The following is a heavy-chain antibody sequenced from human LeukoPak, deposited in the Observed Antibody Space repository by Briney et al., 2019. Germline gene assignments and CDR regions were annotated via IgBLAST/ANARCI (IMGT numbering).Heavy chain of an antibody. Sequence: SVRVSCKASGGTFSSYAISWVRQAPGQGLEWMGGIIPIFGTANYAQKFQGRVTITADESTSTAYMELSSLRSEDTAVYYCAAAGSSGWTDFDYWGQGTLVTVSS. CDR1: GGTFSSYA. CDR2: IIPIFGTA. D-gene: IGHD6-19*01. V-gene: IGHV1-69*13. CDR3: AAAGSSGWTDFDY. J-gene: IGHJ4*02.